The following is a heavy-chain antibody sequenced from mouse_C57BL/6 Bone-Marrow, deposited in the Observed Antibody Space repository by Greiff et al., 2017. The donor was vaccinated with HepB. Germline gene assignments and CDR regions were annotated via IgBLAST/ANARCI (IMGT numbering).Heavy chain of an antibody. CDR1: GYTFTSYW. V-gene: IGHV1-55*01. CDR2: IYPGSGST. Sequence: QVQLQQPGAELVKPGASVKMSCKASGYTFTSYWITWVKQRPGQGLEWIGDIYPGSGSTNYNEKFKSKATLTVDKSSSTAYMQLSSLTSEDSAVYYCARRLLPYYYAMDYWGQGTSVTVSS. J-gene: IGHJ4*01. CDR3: ARRLLPYYYAMDY. D-gene: IGHD2-3*01.